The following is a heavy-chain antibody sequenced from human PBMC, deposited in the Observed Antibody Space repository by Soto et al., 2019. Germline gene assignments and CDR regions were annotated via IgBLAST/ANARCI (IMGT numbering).Heavy chain of an antibody. D-gene: IGHD3-10*01. Sequence: EVQLVESGGGLVKPGGSLRLSCAASGFTFSSYSMNWVRQAPGKGLEWVSSISSSSSYIYYADSVKGRFTISRDNAKNSLYLQMNSQRAEDTAVYYCASDGSGSYGMDVWGQGTTVTVSS. CDR2: ISSSSSYI. CDR3: ASDGSGSYGMDV. J-gene: IGHJ6*02. CDR1: GFTFSSYS. V-gene: IGHV3-21*01.